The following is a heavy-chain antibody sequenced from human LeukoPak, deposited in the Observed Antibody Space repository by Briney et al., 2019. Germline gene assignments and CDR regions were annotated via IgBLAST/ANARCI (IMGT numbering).Heavy chain of an antibody. Sequence: PGGSLRLSCAASGFTFSSYAMSWVRQAPGKGLEWVSAISGSGGSTYYADSVKGRFTISRDNSKNTLYLQMNSLRAEDTAVYYCAKDLTIFGVVTTAKDYYYYMDVWGKGTTVTVSS. CDR2: ISGSGGST. CDR1: GFTFSSYA. J-gene: IGHJ6*03. CDR3: AKDLTIFGVVTTAKDYYYYMDV. V-gene: IGHV3-23*01. D-gene: IGHD3-3*01.